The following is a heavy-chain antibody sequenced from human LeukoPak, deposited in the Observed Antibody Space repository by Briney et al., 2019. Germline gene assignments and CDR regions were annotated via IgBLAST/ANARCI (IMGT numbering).Heavy chain of an antibody. V-gene: IGHV3-21*01. J-gene: IGHJ4*02. CDR1: GFTFSSCS. CDR2: ISSRSTYI. Sequence: GGSLRLSCAASGFTFSSCSMNWVRQAPGKGLKWISFISSRSTYIYYADSVKGRFTISRDNPKNSLYLQMNSLRAEDTAVYYCARSRGYSNEGMELVYWGQGTLVTVSS. CDR3: ARSRGYSNEGMELVY. D-gene: IGHD5-18*01.